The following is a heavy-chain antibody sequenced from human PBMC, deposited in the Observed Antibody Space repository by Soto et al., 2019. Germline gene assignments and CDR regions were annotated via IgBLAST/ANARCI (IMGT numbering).Heavy chain of an antibody. CDR3: AREVIYGSGSYDDPSHYYYGMDV. J-gene: IGHJ6*02. CDR1: GFTFGGYS. D-gene: IGHD3-10*01. CDR2: ISSSSRTI. Sequence: PGGSLRLSCADSGFTFGGYSMNWVRQAPGKGLEWISYISSSSRTIYYADSVKGRFTISRDNSKNTLYLQMNSLRAEDTAVYYCAREVIYGSGSYDDPSHYYYGMDVWGQGTTVTVSS. V-gene: IGHV3-48*01.